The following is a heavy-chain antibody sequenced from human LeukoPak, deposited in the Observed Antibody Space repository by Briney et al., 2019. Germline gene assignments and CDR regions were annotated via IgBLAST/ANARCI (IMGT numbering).Heavy chain of an antibody. D-gene: IGHD6-13*01. V-gene: IGHV3-30-3*01. CDR1: GFTFSSYS. CDR3: AKDLSSSWYSYMDV. J-gene: IGHJ6*03. Sequence: GGSLRLSCAASGFTFSSYSMHWVRQAPGKGLEWVTVISYDGSNKYYADSVKGRFTISRDNSKNTLYLQMNSLRAEDTAVYYCAKDLSSSWYSYMDVWGKGTTVTVSS. CDR2: ISYDGSNK.